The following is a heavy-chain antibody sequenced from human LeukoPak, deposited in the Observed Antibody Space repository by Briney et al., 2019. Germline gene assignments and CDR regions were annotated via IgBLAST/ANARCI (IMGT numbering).Heavy chain of an antibody. Sequence: ASVKVSCKTFGYTFTGYIHWVRQAPGPGLEWMGRINPNSGGTNYAQKFQGRVTMTRDTSISTAYMELSRLRSDETAVYYCARAALWFGELLDGMDVWGQGTTVTVSS. CDR3: ARAALWFGELLDGMDV. CDR2: INPNSGGT. J-gene: IGHJ6*02. V-gene: IGHV1-2*06. CDR1: GYTFTGY. D-gene: IGHD3-10*01.